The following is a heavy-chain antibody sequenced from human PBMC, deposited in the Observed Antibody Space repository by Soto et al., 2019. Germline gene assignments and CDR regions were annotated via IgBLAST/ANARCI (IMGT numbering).Heavy chain of an antibody. CDR3: ARAGIAARPTNWFDP. Sequence: ASVKVSCKASGYTFTGYYIHWVRQAPGQGLEWMGWINPNSGGTNDAQKFQGRVTMTRDTSISTAYMELSRLRSDDTAVYYCARAGIAARPTNWFDPWGQGTLVTVSS. CDR2: INPNSGGT. CDR1: GYTFTGYY. D-gene: IGHD6-6*01. J-gene: IGHJ5*02. V-gene: IGHV1-2*02.